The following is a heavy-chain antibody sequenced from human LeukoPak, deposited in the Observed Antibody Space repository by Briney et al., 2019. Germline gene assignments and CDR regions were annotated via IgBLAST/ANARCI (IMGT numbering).Heavy chain of an antibody. CDR1: GYTFTSYG. D-gene: IGHD3-10*01. J-gene: IGHJ5*02. CDR2: ISAYNGNT. V-gene: IGHV1-18*04. Sequence: GASVKLSCKASGYTFTSYGISWVRQAPGQGLEWMGWISAYNGNTNYAQKLQGRVTMTTDTSTSTAYMELRSLRSDDTAVYYCARDGGTYYYGSGRDPRFDPWGQGTPVTVSS. CDR3: ARDGGTYYYGSGRDPRFDP.